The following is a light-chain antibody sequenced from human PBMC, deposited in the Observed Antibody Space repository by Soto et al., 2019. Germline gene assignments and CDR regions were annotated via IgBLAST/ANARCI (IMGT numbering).Light chain of an antibody. CDR1: QSVSSN. V-gene: IGKV3-15*01. J-gene: IGKJ5*01. CDR3: QQYNNWTLT. CDR2: GAS. Sequence: EILITQSPASLSVSPGERATLTCRASQSVSSNLAWYGQKPGQAPRLLIYGASSRDTGIPVRFSGRGAGTECTLTISSLQSEDVEVDYCQQYNNWTLTFGQGTRLEI.